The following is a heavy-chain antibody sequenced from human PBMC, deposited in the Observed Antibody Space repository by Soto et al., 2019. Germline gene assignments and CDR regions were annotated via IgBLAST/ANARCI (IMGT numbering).Heavy chain of an antibody. CDR3: ASGPIWRGYYSVRYYYYGMDV. CDR2: IYPGDSDT. CDR1: GYSFTSYW. V-gene: IGHV5-51*01. Sequence: GESLKISCKGSGYSFTSYWIGWVRQMPGKGLEWMGIIYPGDSDTRYSPSFQGQVTISADKSISTAYLQWSSLKASDTAMYYCASGPIWRGYYSVRYYYYGMDVWGQGTTVTVSS. J-gene: IGHJ6*02. D-gene: IGHD3-3*01.